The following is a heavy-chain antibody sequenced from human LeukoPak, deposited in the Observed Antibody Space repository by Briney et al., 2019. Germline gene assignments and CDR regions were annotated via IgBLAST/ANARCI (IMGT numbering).Heavy chain of an antibody. V-gene: IGHV1-8*01. D-gene: IGHD2-8*01. CDR1: GYTFTSYD. Sequence: ALVKVSCKASGYTFTSYDINWVRQATGQGLEWMGWMNPNSGNTGYAQKFQGRVTMTRNTSISTAYMELSSLRSEDTAVYYCAGGPDIVLMVYENHQYYYYGMDVWGQGTTVTVSS. CDR2: MNPNSGNT. J-gene: IGHJ6*02. CDR3: AGGPDIVLMVYENHQYYYYGMDV.